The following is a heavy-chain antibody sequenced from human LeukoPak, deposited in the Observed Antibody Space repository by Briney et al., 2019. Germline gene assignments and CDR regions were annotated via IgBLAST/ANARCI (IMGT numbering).Heavy chain of an antibody. V-gene: IGHV1-2*02. CDR2: INPNSGGT. Sequence: ASVKVSCKASGYTFTGYYMHWVRQAPGQGLEWMGWINPNSGGTNYAQKFQGRVTMTRDTSISTAYMELSRLRSDDTAVYYCARDSVVESSGYLGGYYYYYYMDVWGKGTTVTVSS. CDR3: ARDSVVESSGYLGGYYYYYYMDV. J-gene: IGHJ6*03. CDR1: GYTFTGYY. D-gene: IGHD3-3*01.